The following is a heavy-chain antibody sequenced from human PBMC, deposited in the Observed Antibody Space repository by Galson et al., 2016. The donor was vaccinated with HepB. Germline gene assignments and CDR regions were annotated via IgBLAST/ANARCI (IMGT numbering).Heavy chain of an antibody. J-gene: IGHJ4*02. Sequence: PALVKPPQTLTLTCTFSGFSLSTNGAGVGWIRQPPGKALEWLALIYWDDDSRYRPSLRNRLNITRDTSKNQVVLRMTNVDPVDTATYYCVHKEASFDYWGQGTLVTVSS. V-gene: IGHV2-5*02. CDR1: GFSLSTNGAG. CDR3: VHKEASFDY. CDR2: IYWDDDS.